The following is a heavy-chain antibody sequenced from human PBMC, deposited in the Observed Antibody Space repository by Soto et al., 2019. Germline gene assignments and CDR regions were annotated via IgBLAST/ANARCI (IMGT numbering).Heavy chain of an antibody. CDR3: AGAPGWLIEN. D-gene: IGHD5-12*01. V-gene: IGHV3-7*04. Sequence: EVQLVESGGGLVQPGGSLRLSCAASGFIFNTFWMNWVRQAPGKGLEWVATIKQDGSDKYYVDSVKGRFTISRDNAKNSLHLQMNSLRAEDTAVYFCAGAPGWLIENWGQGTLVTVSP. CDR2: IKQDGSDK. CDR1: GFIFNTFW. J-gene: IGHJ4*02.